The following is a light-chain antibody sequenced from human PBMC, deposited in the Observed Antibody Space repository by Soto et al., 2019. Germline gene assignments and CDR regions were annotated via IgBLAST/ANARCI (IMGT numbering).Light chain of an antibody. V-gene: IGKV1-5*01. CDR1: KTTGTW. J-gene: IGKJ1*01. Sequence: DFQLTQSPSTVSASVGDRVTITCRTSKTTGTWMASYQQKPGKAPKLLLYDASRLETGIPSRFRGSGVGAEFALTITSLHPDDFATYYCQRYPTYSWTFGQGTKVEVK. CDR3: QRYPTYSWT. CDR2: DAS.